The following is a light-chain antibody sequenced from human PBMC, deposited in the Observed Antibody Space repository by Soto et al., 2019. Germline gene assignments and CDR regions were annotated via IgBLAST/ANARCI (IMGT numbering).Light chain of an antibody. V-gene: IGLV2-14*03. CDR2: DVV. CDR3: SSYTSTMTNV. J-gene: IGLJ1*01. Sequence: QSALTQPASVSGSPGQSITISCTGTSSDVGGFNSVSWYQLRPGTAPKLILYDVVDRPSGVSYRFSGSKSGNTASLTISGXQAADEADYFCSSYTSTMTNVFGSGTKLTVL. CDR1: SSDVGGFNS.